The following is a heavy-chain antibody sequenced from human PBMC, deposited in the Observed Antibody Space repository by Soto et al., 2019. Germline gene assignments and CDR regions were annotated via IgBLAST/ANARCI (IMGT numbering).Heavy chain of an antibody. Sequence: SETLSLTCIVSGESISSSSYYWGWIRQPAGKGLEWIGSIYYSGRTYYNPSFKSRVTISIDTSKNQFSLKLSSVTATDTAVYYCARQRTTVVTQAYFDHWGQGALVTVSS. CDR1: GESISSSSYY. J-gene: IGHJ4*02. D-gene: IGHD2-21*02. CDR3: ARQRTTVVTQAYFDH. V-gene: IGHV4-39*01. CDR2: IYYSGRT.